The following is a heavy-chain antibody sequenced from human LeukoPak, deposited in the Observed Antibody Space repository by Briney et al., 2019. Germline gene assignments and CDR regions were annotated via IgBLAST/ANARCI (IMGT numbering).Heavy chain of an antibody. D-gene: IGHD4-23*01. CDR3: ARTPTTVVTPCYFDY. J-gene: IGHJ4*02. Sequence: PGGSLRLSCAASGFTFSSYEMNWVRQAPGKGLEWVSYISSSGSTIYYADSVKGRFTISRDNAKNSLYLQMNSLRAEDTAVYYCARTPTTVVTPCYFDYWGQGTLVTVSS. CDR1: GFTFSSYE. V-gene: IGHV3-48*03. CDR2: ISSSGSTI.